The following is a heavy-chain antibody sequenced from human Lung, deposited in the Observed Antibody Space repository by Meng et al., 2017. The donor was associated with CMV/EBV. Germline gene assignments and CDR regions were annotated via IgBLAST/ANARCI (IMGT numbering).Heavy chain of an antibody. Sequence: SXAASGFSFDDYGMHWVRQTPGKGLEWVAFIRHDGTNKCYGNSVKGRFTISRDNSKNTVYLQMNSMRPGETAVYYCAKDLLLFGGPNAYFDQWGQGTXVTVAS. D-gene: IGHD3-16*01. CDR2: IRHDGTNK. J-gene: IGHJ4*02. CDR1: GFSFDDYG. CDR3: AKDLLLFGGPNAYFDQ. V-gene: IGHV3-30*02.